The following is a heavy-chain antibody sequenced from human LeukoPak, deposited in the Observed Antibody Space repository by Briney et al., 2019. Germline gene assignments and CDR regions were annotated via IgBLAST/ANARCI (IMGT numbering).Heavy chain of an antibody. J-gene: IGHJ4*02. Sequence: PSETLSLTCAVYGGSFSGYYWSWIRQPPGKGLEWIGEINHSGSTNYNPSLKSRVTISVDTSKNQFSLKLSSVTAADTAVYYCARMYYYDSSGYYPPYYYFDYWGQGTLVTVSS. V-gene: IGHV4-34*01. CDR2: INHSGST. CDR1: GGSFSGYY. D-gene: IGHD3-22*01. CDR3: ARMYYYDSSGYYPPYYYFDY.